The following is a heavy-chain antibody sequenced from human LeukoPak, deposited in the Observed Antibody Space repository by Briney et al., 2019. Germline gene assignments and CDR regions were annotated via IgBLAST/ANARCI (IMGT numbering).Heavy chain of an antibody. CDR2: IIPVFGTT. Sequence: ASVKVSCKASGGTFSSYAVSWVRLTPGQGLEWLGGIIPVFGTTTYAQKFQAKVTMTADKSTNTAYLEISSLTSDDTAVYYCARCSPGDSSNFYAVLQYWGQGTQVTVST. J-gene: IGHJ4*02. V-gene: IGHV1-69*06. D-gene: IGHD3-22*01. CDR3: ARCSPGDSSNFYAVLQY. CDR1: GGTFSSYA.